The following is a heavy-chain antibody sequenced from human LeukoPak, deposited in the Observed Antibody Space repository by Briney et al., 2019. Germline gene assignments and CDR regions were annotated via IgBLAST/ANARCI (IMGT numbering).Heavy chain of an antibody. V-gene: IGHV3-7*03. CDR3: ARAGPSVWELPWY. J-gene: IGHJ4*02. Sequence: PGGSLRLSCAASGFTFSDYWMNWVRQAPGRGLEWVASIKQDGSEKYYVDSVKGRFSISRDDAKNSLYLQMNSLTADDTAVYYCARAGPSVWELPWYWGQGTLVTVSS. CDR1: GFTFSDYW. D-gene: IGHD1-26*01. CDR2: IKQDGSEK.